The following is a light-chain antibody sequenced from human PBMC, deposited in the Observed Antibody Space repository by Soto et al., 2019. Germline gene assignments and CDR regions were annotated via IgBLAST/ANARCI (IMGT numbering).Light chain of an antibody. CDR2: AAS. CDR1: QSSSSY. V-gene: IGKV1-39*01. CDR3: QQSYSTPFT. Sequence: DIQMRQSRSSLSASVGDRVTITCRASQSSSSYLNWYQQKPGKAPKLLIYAASSLQSGVPSRFSGSGSGTDFTLTISSLQPEDFATYYGQQSYSTPFTFGPGTKVDIK. J-gene: IGKJ3*01.